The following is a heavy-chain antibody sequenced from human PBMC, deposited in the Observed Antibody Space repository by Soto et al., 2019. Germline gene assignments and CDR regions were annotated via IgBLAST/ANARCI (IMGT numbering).Heavy chain of an antibody. D-gene: IGHD2-2*01. CDR1: GFTISSHW. J-gene: IGHJ6*02. Sequence: EVQLVESGGGLAQPGGSLRLSCAASGFTISSHWMHWVRRAPGKGLVWVSRINGDGSSISYADSVKGRFTISRDNAKNMLNLQMNSLRGENTAVYLCAREVAPGGLPRSSRIDVWGQGTTVTVSS. V-gene: IGHV3-74*01. CDR2: INGDGSSI. CDR3: AREVAPGGLPRSSRIDV.